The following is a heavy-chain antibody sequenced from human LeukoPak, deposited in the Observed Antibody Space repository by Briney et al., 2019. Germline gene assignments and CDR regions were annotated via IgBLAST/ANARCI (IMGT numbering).Heavy chain of an antibody. CDR1: GYTFTVYY. CDR3: ARASYYYDSSGYPGYYFDY. J-gene: IGHJ4*02. D-gene: IGHD3-22*01. V-gene: IGHV1-2*02. CDR2: INPNSGGT. Sequence: ASVTVSCKASGYTFTVYYMHWVRQAPGQGLEWMGWINPNSGGTSYAQKFQGRVTMTRDTSISTAYMELSRLRSDDTAVYYCARASYYYDSSGYPGYYFDYWGQGTLVTVPS.